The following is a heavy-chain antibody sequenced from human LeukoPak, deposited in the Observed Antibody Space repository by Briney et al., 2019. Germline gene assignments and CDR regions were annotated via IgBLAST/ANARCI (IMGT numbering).Heavy chain of an antibody. Sequence: GGSLRLSCAASGFTFSSYAMHWVRQAPGKGLEWVAAISYDGSNRYYADSVKGRFTISRDNSKNTLYLQMNSLRAEDTAVYFCAKDVVGQQWPENYWGQGTLVTVSS. CDR2: ISYDGSNR. V-gene: IGHV3-30*04. J-gene: IGHJ4*02. CDR1: GFTFSSYA. D-gene: IGHD6-19*01. CDR3: AKDVVGQQWPENY.